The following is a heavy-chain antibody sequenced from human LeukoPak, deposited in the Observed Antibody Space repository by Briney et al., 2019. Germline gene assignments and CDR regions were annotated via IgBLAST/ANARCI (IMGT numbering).Heavy chain of an antibody. CDR1: GASISSGDYY. CDR2: IYYSGST. V-gene: IGHV4-30-4*01. D-gene: IGHD3-22*01. CDR3: ARGRGVPYYYDSSGYYPADY. J-gene: IGHJ4*02. Sequence: SETLSLTCTVSGASISSGDYYWSWIRQPPGKGLECIGHIYYSGSTYYNPSLKSRVTISVDTTKNQFSLKLSSVTAADTAVYYCARGRGVPYYYDSSGYYPADYWGQGTLVTVSS.